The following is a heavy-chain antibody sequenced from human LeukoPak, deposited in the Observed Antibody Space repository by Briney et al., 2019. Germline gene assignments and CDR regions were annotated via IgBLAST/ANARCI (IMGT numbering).Heavy chain of an antibody. V-gene: IGHV3-23*01. Sequence: GGSLRLSCAVSGFTFSSYAMSWVRQAPGRGLDWVAIISSSGGSTSYADSMRGRFTTPRANSNPALYLQMDSLRAEDKAIYYCAKGKPQTWGNFDYWGQGTLVTVSS. CDR2: ISSSGGST. CDR3: AKGKPQTWGNFDY. CDR1: GFTFSSYA. D-gene: IGHD3-16*01. J-gene: IGHJ4*02.